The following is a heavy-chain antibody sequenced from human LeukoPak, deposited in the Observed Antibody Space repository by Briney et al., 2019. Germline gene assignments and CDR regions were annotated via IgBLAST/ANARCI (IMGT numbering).Heavy chain of an antibody. J-gene: IGHJ4*02. D-gene: IGHD3-10*01. CDR3: ARAWDYYASGSYSPPLDY. Sequence: GGSLRLSCAASGFTFSSYGMHWVRQAPGKGLEWVAFIRYDGSNKYYADSVKGRFTISRDNSENTLYLQMNSLRTEDTALYYCARAWDYYASGSYSPPLDYWGQGTLVSVSS. CDR1: GFTFSSYG. CDR2: IRYDGSNK. V-gene: IGHV3-30*02.